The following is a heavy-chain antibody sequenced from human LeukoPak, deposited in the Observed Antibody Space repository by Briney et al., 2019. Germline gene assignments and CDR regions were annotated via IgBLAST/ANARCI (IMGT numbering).Heavy chain of an antibody. Sequence: KSSETLSLTCTVSGGSISRSSSYWGWIRQPPGKGLEWIASIYCSGNTYYNPSLKRRVNISVDTSKNQVSLKLSSVTAADTAVYYCARRRTVSTTGRFDPWGQGILVTVSS. J-gene: IGHJ5*02. CDR3: ARRRTVSTTGRFDP. CDR1: GGSISRSSSY. V-gene: IGHV4-39*01. D-gene: IGHD5/OR15-5a*01. CDR2: IYCSGNT.